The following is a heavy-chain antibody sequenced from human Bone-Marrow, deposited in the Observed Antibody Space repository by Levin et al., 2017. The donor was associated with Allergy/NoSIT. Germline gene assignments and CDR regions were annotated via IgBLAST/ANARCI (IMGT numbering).Heavy chain of an antibody. CDR3: ARDTRGIFDY. D-gene: IGHD3-10*01. J-gene: IGHJ4*02. Sequence: PGGSLRLSCAASGFTFSTYWMSWVRQAPGKGLEWVANIKQDGREINYVNSVKGRFTISRDNARNSLYLQMNSLRAEDTAVYYCARDTRGIFDYWGQGTLVTVSS. CDR2: IKQDGREI. CDR1: GFTFSTYW. V-gene: IGHV3-7*01.